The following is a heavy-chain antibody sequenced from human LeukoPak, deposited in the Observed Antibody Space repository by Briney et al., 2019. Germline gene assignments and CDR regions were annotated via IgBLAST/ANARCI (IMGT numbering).Heavy chain of an antibody. D-gene: IGHD6-13*01. CDR2: ISYDGSNK. Sequence: GRSLRLSCAASGFTFSSYAMHWVRQAPGKGLEWVAVISYDGSNKYYADSVKGRFTISRDKSKNTLYLQMNSLRAEDTAVYYCARDGRSAGDKLYYYYYGMDVWGQGTTVTVSS. CDR1: GFTFSSYA. V-gene: IGHV3-30-3*01. CDR3: ARDGRSAGDKLYYYYYGMDV. J-gene: IGHJ6*02.